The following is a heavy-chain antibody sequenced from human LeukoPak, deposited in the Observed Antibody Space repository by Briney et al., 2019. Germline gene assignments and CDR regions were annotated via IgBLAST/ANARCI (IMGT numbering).Heavy chain of an antibody. CDR1: GYTFTSYG. D-gene: IGHD5-18*01. Sequence: GASVKVSCKASGYTFTSYGISWVRQAPGQGLEWMGWISAYNGNTNYAQKLQGSVTMTTDTSTSTAYMELRSLRSDDTAVYYCARARKRLGGGGIQLWPYFDYWGQGTLVTVSS. CDR2: ISAYNGNT. J-gene: IGHJ4*02. V-gene: IGHV1-18*01. CDR3: ARARKRLGGGGIQLWPYFDY.